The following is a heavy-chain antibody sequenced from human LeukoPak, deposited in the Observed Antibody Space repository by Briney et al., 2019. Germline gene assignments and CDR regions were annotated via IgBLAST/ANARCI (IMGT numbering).Heavy chain of an antibody. CDR2: ISGNGGSA. Sequence: GSLRLSCAASGFTFSTYPMSWFRQAPGQGLEWVSAISGNGGSAYYADSVKGRFTISRDNSRNTLYLLMNGLTAEDTATFYCVVSSPYPKNNYWGQGTLVTVSS. CDR3: VVSSPYPKNNY. CDR1: GFTFSTYP. D-gene: IGHD2/OR15-2a*01. J-gene: IGHJ4*02. V-gene: IGHV3-23*01.